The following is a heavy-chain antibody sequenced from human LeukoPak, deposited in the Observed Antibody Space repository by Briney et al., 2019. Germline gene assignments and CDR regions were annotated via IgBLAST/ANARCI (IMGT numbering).Heavy chain of an antibody. CDR1: GFTFSSYG. D-gene: IGHD3-22*01. V-gene: IGHV3-30*18. Sequence: PGRFLRLSCAASGFTFSSYGMHWVRQAPGKGLEWVAVISYDGSNKYYADSVKGRFTISRDNSKNTLYLQMNSLRAEDTAVYYCAKDVYDSSGYLDYWGQGTLVTVSS. CDR3: AKDVYDSSGYLDY. CDR2: ISYDGSNK. J-gene: IGHJ4*02.